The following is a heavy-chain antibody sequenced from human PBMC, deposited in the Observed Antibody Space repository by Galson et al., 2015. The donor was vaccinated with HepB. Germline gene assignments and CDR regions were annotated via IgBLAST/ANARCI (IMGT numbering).Heavy chain of an antibody. V-gene: IGHV2-5*01. CDR2: IFWNDET. J-gene: IGHJ4*02. CDR3: ARRTNRGYFDYVNLDF. Sequence: PALVKPTQTLTLTCTFSGFSLNSGGVGVGWLRQPPGKALEWVVLIFWNDETHYNPSLRNRVTIMKDTSKNLVVLTMTNMDPVDTATYYCARRTNRGYFDYVNLDFWGQGTLVTVSS. CDR1: GFSLNSGGVG. D-gene: IGHD3-9*01.